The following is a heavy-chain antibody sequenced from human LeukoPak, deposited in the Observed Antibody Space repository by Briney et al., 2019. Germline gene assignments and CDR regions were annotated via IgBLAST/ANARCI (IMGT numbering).Heavy chain of an antibody. CDR2: ISGSGGST. V-gene: IGHV3-23*01. J-gene: IGHJ4*02. CDR1: GFTLSSYA. Sequence: AGGSLRLSRAASGFTLSSYAMSWVRQAPRKGREWVSAISGSGGSTYYADSVRGRFTLSRDNSRNTLFLQMNSLRAEDTAGYFCGKGGSVSWYGGYYFDYWGQGTLVTVSS. CDR3: GKGGSVSWYGGYYFDY. D-gene: IGHD6-13*01.